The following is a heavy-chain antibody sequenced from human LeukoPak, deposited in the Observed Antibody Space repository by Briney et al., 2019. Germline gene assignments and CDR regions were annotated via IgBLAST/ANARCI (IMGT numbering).Heavy chain of an antibody. Sequence: GALRVSCAVSGITLSNYGMSWVRQAPGKGLEWVAGISGRGGGTNYADSVKGRFTISRDNPKNTLHLQMNSLRAEDTAVYFCAKRGVVIRVILVGFHKEAYYFDSWGQGALVTVSS. CDR2: ISGRGGGT. CDR1: GITLSNYG. CDR3: AKRGVVIRVILVGFHKEAYYFDS. D-gene: IGHD3-22*01. J-gene: IGHJ4*02. V-gene: IGHV3-23*01.